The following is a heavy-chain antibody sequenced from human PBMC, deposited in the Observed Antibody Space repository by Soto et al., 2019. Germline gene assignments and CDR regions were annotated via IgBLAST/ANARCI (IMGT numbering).Heavy chain of an antibody. CDR3: ARQRITRVRGVIRSVGGMDV. V-gene: IGHV1-69*13. CDR1: GGTFSSYA. CDR2: IIPIFGTA. Sequence: SVKVSCKASGGTFSSYAISWVRQAPGQGLEWMGGIIPIFGTANYAQKFQGRVTITANESTSTAYMELSSLRSEDTAVYYCARQRITRVRGVIRSVGGMDVWGQGTTVTVSS. J-gene: IGHJ6*02. D-gene: IGHD3-10*01.